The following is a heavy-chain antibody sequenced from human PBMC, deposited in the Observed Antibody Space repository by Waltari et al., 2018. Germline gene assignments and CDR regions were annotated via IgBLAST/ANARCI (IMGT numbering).Heavy chain of an antibody. CDR3: ARRKYSSSWVVDY. CDR2: INHSGST. J-gene: IGHJ4*02. CDR1: GGSFSGYY. D-gene: IGHD6-6*01. Sequence: QVQLQQWGAGLLKPSETLSLTCAVYGGSFSGYYWSWIRQPPGKGLGWVGEINHSGSTNYNPSLKSRVTISVDTSKNQFSLKLSAVTAADTAVYYCARRKYSSSWVVDYWGQGTLVTVSS. V-gene: IGHV4-34*01.